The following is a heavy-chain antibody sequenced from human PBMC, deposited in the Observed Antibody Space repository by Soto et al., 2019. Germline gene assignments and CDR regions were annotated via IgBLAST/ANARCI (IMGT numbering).Heavy chain of an antibody. J-gene: IGHJ4*02. CDR3: AKAPREYCSGGICYPFDY. Sequence: GGSLRLSCASSGFSFSIDAMSWVRQATGKGLEWVSAISGGGGSTYYADSVKGRFTISRDNSKNTLYLQMNSLRAEDTAVYYCAKAPREYCSGGICYPFDYWGQGILLTVSS. CDR1: GFSFSIDA. D-gene: IGHD2-15*01. CDR2: ISGGGGST. V-gene: IGHV3-23*01.